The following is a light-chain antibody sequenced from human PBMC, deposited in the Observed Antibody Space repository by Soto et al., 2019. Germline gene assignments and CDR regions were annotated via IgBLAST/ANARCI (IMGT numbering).Light chain of an antibody. J-gene: IGLJ3*02. CDR3: GTWDSSLSSWV. CDR2: EVS. CDR1: SSDVGGSNY. Sequence: QSVLTQPASVSGSPGQSITISCSGTSSDVGGSNYVSWYQQYPGKVPKVIIYEVSNRPSGVSNRFSGSKSDNTATLGITGLQTGDEADYYCGTWDSSLSSWVFGGGTKLTVL. V-gene: IGLV2-14*01.